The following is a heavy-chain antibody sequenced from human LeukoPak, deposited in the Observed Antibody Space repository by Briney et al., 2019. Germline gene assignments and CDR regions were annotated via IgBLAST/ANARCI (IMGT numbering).Heavy chain of an antibody. V-gene: IGHV3-30*04. D-gene: IGHD3-9*01. CDR1: GFTFSSYA. CDR2: TSFDGSNK. CDR3: ARIEDYDILTGYYNFGY. J-gene: IGHJ4*02. Sequence: GRSLRLSCAASGFTFSSYAMHWVRQAPGKGLEWVAVTSFDGSNKYYAGSVKGRFTISRDNSKNSLYLQMNSLRAEDTAVYYCARIEDYDILTGYYNFGYWGQGTLVTVSS.